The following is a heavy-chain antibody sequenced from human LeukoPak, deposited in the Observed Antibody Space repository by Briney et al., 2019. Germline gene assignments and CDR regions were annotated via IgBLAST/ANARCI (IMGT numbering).Heavy chain of an antibody. J-gene: IGHJ4*02. D-gene: IGHD6-13*01. V-gene: IGHV3-7*03. Sequence: GGSLRLSYAASGFTFSSYWMTWVRQAPGKGLEWVANIKQDGSEKYYVDSAKGRFTISRDNAKNSLYLQMNSLRAEDTAVYYCAREGAAAGAYFDYWGQGTLVTVSS. CDR3: AREGAAAGAYFDY. CDR1: GFTFSSYW. CDR2: IKQDGSEK.